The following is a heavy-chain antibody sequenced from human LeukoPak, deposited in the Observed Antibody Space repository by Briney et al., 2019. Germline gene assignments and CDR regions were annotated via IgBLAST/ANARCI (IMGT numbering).Heavy chain of an antibody. V-gene: IGHV3-15*01. CDR2: IKSKADGGTT. CDR3: TTDFGTITGTIWGAGMDV. J-gene: IGHJ6*02. Sequence: NPGGSLRLSCAASGFTFFNAWMSWVRQAPGEGLEWVGRIKSKADGGTTDYAAPVKGRFTISRDDSKTTLYLQMNTLETEDTAVYYCTTDFGTITGTIWGAGMDVWGQGTTVTVSS. D-gene: IGHD1-20*01. CDR1: GFTFFNAW.